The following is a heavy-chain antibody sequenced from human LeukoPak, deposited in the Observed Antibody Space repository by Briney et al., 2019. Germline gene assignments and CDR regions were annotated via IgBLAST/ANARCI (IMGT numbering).Heavy chain of an antibody. D-gene: IGHD3-9*01. CDR2: INPIGGST. CDR3: ARESNPPTGYYDILTGYSIFDY. CDR1: GYTFASYY. J-gene: IGHJ4*02. V-gene: IGHV1-46*01. Sequence: ASVKVSCKASGYTFASYYMHWVRQAPGQGLEWMGIINPIGGSTSYAHNFQGRVTMTRDTSTSTVYMELSSLRSEDTAVYYCARESNPPTGYYDILTGYSIFDYWGQGTLVTVSS.